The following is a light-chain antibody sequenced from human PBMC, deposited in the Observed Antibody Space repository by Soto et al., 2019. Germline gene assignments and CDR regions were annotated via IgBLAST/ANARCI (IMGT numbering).Light chain of an antibody. Sequence: QSVLTQPASVSGSPGQSITISCTGTSSDVGNYNYVSWYQQHPGKAPKLMIYDVTSRPSGVSNRFSGSKSGNTASLTISGLQAEDEADYYCSSYTTSRTGVFGGGTKVTVL. J-gene: IGLJ2*01. V-gene: IGLV2-14*03. CDR3: SSYTTSRTGV. CDR1: SSDVGNYNY. CDR2: DVT.